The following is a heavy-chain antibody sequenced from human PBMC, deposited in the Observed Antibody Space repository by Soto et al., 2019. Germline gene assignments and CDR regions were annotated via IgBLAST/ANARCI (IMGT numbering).Heavy chain of an antibody. J-gene: IGHJ6*02. Sequence: QVQLVESGGGVVQPGKSLRLACVASGFTFSSHGMHWVRQAPGKGLEWVAVIWYDGSKQEYADSVKGRFTISRDNSKNTVYLEMSSLRVEDTAVYYCARADIGTYGMAVWGQGTTVTVSS. V-gene: IGHV3-33*01. D-gene: IGHD2-15*01. CDR2: IWYDGSKQ. CDR3: ARADIGTYGMAV. CDR1: GFTFSSHG.